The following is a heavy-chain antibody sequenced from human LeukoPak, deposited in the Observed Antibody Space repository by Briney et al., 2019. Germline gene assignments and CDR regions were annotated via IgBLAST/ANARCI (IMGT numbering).Heavy chain of an antibody. Sequence: SETLSLTCTVSGGSISSYYWSWIRQPPGKGLEWIGYIYYSGSTNYNPSLKNRVTISVDTSKNQFSLKLSSVTAADTAVYYCARGTLYYYDSSGYWGYFDYWGQGTLVTVSS. V-gene: IGHV4-59*01. CDR2: IYYSGST. CDR3: ARGTLYYYDSSGYWGYFDY. D-gene: IGHD3-22*01. J-gene: IGHJ4*02. CDR1: GGSISSYY.